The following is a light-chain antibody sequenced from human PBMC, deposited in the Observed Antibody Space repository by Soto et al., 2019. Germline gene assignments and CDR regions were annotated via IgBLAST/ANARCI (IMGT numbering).Light chain of an antibody. CDR2: EGS. Sequence: QPASVSGSPGQSITISCTGTSSDVGSYNLVSWYQQHPGKAPKLMIYEGSQRPSGVSNRFSGSKSGNTASLTISGLQAEDEADYYCCSYAGSSTVVFGGGTKVTVL. CDR1: SSDVGSYNL. CDR3: CSYAGSSTVV. J-gene: IGLJ2*01. V-gene: IGLV2-23*01.